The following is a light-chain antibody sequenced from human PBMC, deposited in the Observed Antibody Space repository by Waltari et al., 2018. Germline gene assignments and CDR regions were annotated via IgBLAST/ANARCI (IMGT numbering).Light chain of an antibody. CDR2: GVF. V-gene: IGKV2-29*02. Sequence: DIVMTQTPLSLPVTPGEPASISCRSSQSLLHTDGNTYCYWYLQKPGQPPRLLTYGVFSRFSGVPDRCSGSGSGTDFTLKISRVEAEDVGIYYCMQALQTPFTFGPGTKLDIK. CDR1: QSLLHTDGNTY. J-gene: IGKJ3*01. CDR3: MQALQTPFT.